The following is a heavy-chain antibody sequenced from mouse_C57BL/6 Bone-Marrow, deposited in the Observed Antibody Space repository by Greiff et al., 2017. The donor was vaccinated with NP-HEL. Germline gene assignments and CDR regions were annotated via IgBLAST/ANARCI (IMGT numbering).Heavy chain of an antibody. J-gene: IGHJ1*03. CDR1: GFTFNTYA. CDR3: VRGGAYGYDGYWYFDV. D-gene: IGHD2-2*01. CDR2: IRSKSSNYAT. V-gene: IGHV10-3*01. Sequence: DVMLVESGGGLVQPKGSFKLSCAASGFTFNTYAMHWVRQAPGKGLEWVARIRSKSSNYATYYAASVKDRFTISRADSQSMLYLQMNNLKTEDTAIYYCVRGGAYGYDGYWYFDVWGTGTTVTVSS.